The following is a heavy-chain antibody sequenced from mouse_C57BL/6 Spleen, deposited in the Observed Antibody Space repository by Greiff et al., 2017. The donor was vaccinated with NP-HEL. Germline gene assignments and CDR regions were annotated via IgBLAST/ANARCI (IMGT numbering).Heavy chain of an antibody. CDR1: GYTFTSYW. CDR3: ARKGSGVTTGYYFDY. V-gene: IGHV1-52*01. D-gene: IGHD2-2*01. CDR2: IDPSDSET. J-gene: IGHJ2*01. Sequence: QVQLQQPGAELVRPGSSVKLSCKASGYTFTSYWMHWVKQRPIQGLEWIGNIDPSDSETHYNQKFKDKATLTVDKSSSTAYMQLSSLTSDDSAVYYCARKGSGVTTGYYFDYWGQGTTLTVSS.